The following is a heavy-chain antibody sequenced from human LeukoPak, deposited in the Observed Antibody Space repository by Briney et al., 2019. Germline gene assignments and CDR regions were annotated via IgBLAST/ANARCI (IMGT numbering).Heavy chain of an antibody. V-gene: IGHV4-34*01. CDR3: ARGSDTAAGLY. D-gene: IGHD6-13*01. CDR2: INHSVST. CDR1: GGSFSGNYY. J-gene: IGHJ4*02. Sequence: PSETLSLTRAVYGGSFSGNYYWNWIRQPPGKGLEWIGEINHSVSTNYNPSLKSRVSISVDSSKNQFSLKVSSVTAADSAVYYCARGSDTAAGLYWGQGTLVTVSS.